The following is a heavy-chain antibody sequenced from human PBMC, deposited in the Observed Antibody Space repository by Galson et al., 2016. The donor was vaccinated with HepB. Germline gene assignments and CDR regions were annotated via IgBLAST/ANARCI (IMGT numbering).Heavy chain of an antibody. CDR1: GFTFEDYV. V-gene: IGHV3-43D*03. CDR3: AKASGGDYFFEH. J-gene: IGHJ4*02. Sequence: SLRLSCAASGFTFEDYVIHWVRQPPGKGLEWVSLVNWDGSATFYTDSVKGRFTISRDNRQNSLYLQMNSLTTEDTAFYFCAKASGGDYFFEHCGQGSLVTVSS. CDR2: VNWDGSAT. D-gene: IGHD6-19*01.